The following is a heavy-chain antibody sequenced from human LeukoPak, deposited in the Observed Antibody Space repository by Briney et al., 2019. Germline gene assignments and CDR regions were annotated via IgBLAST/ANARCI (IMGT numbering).Heavy chain of an antibody. CDR2: MNPNSGNT. V-gene: IGHV1-8*01. CDR1: GYTFTSYD. CDR3: ARDYSNYYYYYMDG. Sequence: GASVKVSCKASGYTFTSYDINWVRQATGQGLEWMGWMNPNSGNTGYAQKFQGRVTMTRNTSISTAYMELSSLRSEDTAVYYCARDYSNYYYYYMDGWGKGTTVTVSS. J-gene: IGHJ6*03. D-gene: IGHD4-11*01.